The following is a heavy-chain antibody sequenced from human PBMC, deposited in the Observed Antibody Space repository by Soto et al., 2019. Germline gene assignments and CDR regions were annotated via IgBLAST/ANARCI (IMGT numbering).Heavy chain of an antibody. Sequence: QVQLVQSGAEVKKPGASVKVSCKASGYTFTSYGISWVRQAPGQGLEWMGWISAYNGNTNYAQKLQGRVTMTTDTSTSTDYMELRSLRSDDTAVYYCARDLSSSWPLYYYYGMDVWGQGTTVTVSS. J-gene: IGHJ6*02. CDR1: GYTFTSYG. D-gene: IGHD6-13*01. CDR3: ARDLSSSWPLYYYYGMDV. V-gene: IGHV1-18*04. CDR2: ISAYNGNT.